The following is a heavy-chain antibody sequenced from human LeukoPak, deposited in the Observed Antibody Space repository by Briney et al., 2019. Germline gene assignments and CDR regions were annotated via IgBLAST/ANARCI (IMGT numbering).Heavy chain of an antibody. D-gene: IGHD1-26*01. CDR3: AKDGRGAHYFDY. J-gene: IGHJ4*02. V-gene: IGHV3-30*18. Sequence: GGSLRLSCVASGFTFSTYGMHWVRQAPGKGLEWVAAISYDGGDTYYADSLKGRFTISRDNSKNTLYLQMNSLRAEDTAVYYCAKDGRGAHYFDYWGQGTLVTVSS. CDR2: ISYDGGDT. CDR1: GFTFSTYG.